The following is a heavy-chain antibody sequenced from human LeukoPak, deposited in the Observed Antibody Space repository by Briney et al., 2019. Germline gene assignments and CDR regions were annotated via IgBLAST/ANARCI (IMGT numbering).Heavy chain of an antibody. V-gene: IGHV3-11*01. D-gene: IGHD5-12*01. CDR3: ARDNDGYDPHDAFDI. J-gene: IGHJ3*02. CDR1: GFTFDDYA. Sequence: GGSLRLSCAASGFTFDDYAMHWVRQAPGKGLEWVSYISSSGSTIYYADSVKGRFTISRDNAKNSLYLQMNSLRAEDTAVYYCARDNDGYDPHDAFDIWGQGTMVTVSS. CDR2: ISSSGSTI.